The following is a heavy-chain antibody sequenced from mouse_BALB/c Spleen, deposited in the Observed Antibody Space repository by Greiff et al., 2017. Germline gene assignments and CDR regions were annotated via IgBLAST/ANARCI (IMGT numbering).Heavy chain of an antibody. CDR1: GFTFSNYW. CDR3: TRLDIYYGYYDV. V-gene: IGHV6-6*02. CDR2: IRLKSNNYAT. D-gene: IGHD2-1*01. J-gene: IGHJ1*01. Sequence: EVKLVESGGGLVQPGGSMKLSCVASGFTFSNYWMNWVRQSPEKGLEWVAEIRLKSNNYATHYAESVKGRFTISRDDSKSSVYLQMNNLRAEDTGIYYCTRLDIYYGYYDVWGAGTTVTVSS.